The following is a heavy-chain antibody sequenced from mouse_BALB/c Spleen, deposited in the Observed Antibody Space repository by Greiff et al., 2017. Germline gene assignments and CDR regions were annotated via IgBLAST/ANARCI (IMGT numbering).Heavy chain of an antibody. Sequence: EVQLQESGAELLKPGASVKLSCTASGFNIKDTYMHWVKQRPEQGLEWIGRIDPANGNTKYDPKFQGKATITADTSSNTAYLQLSSLTSEDTAVYYCASNYDWYFDVWGAGTTVTVSS. V-gene: IGHV14-3*02. D-gene: IGHD2-1*01. CDR1: GFNIKDTY. CDR3: ASNYDWYFDV. J-gene: IGHJ1*01. CDR2: IDPANGNT.